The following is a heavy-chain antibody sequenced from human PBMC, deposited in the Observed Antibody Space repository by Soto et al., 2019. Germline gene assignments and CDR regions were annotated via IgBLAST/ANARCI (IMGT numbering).Heavy chain of an antibody. D-gene: IGHD1-7*01. J-gene: IGHJ1*01. V-gene: IGHV4-61*01. CDR2: IDYSGST. Sequence: QVQLQESGPGLVKPSETLSLTCSVSAGSVSGSSHYWNWIRQTPGKGLEWIGYIDYSGSTNCNPSLKSRVTISVDTSKTQVSLKLSSVTAADTAVYYCARGGTSSRRAVAGYFHYWGQGTQVTVSS. CDR3: ARGGTSSRRAVAGYFHY. CDR1: AGSVSGSSHY.